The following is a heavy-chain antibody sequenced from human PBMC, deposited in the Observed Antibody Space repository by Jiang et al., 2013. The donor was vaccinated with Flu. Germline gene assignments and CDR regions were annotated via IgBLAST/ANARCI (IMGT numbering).Heavy chain of an antibody. Sequence: VLLKPSETLSLTCTVSNGSINSYYWGWIRQSPGKGLEWIGSVDYRGVTYYNPSLKSRVTLPIDTANNRFSLKLRSVTAADSAVYYCAREAGLWFGELRAPFEYWGQGRLVTVSS. V-gene: IGHV4-39*07. CDR2: VDYRGVT. CDR3: AREAGLWFGELRAPFEY. CDR1: NGSINSYY. J-gene: IGHJ4*02. D-gene: IGHD3-10*01.